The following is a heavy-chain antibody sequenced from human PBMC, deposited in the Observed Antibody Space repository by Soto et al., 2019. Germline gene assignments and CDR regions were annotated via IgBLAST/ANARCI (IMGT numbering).Heavy chain of an antibody. CDR3: ARDGARITIFGVVYYFDY. CDR1: GCSFTTYT. J-gene: IGHJ4*01. V-gene: IGHV1-3*01. D-gene: IGHD3-3*01. Sequence: GASVKVSCKACGCSFTTYTMHWVRQAPGQRLEWMGWINPGNGNTKYSQKFQGRVTISRDTSASTAYMELSSLRSEDTAVYFCARDGARITIFGVVYYFDYWGQGTLVTVSS. CDR2: INPGNGNT.